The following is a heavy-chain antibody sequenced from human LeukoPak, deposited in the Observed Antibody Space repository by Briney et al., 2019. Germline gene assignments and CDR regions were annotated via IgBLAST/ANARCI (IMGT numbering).Heavy chain of an antibody. CDR1: GYTFTGYY. V-gene: IGHV1-2*02. CDR2: INPNSGGT. CDR3: ARDSNYYYDSSGYYGAFDY. D-gene: IGHD3-22*01. J-gene: IGHJ4*02. Sequence: ASVKVSCKASGYTFTGYYMHWVRQAPGQGLEWMGWINPNSGGTNYAQKFQGRVTMTRDTSISTAYMELGRLRSDDTAVYYCARDSNYYYDSSGYYGAFDYWGQGTLVTVSS.